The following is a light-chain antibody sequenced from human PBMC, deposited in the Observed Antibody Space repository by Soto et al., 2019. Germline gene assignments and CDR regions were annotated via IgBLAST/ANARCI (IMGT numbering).Light chain of an antibody. CDR1: SSNIGNNY. J-gene: IGLJ3*02. CDR2: DNN. Sequence: QSVLTQSPSVSAAPGQKVTISCSGSSSNIGNNYVSWYQQLPGTAPKLLIYDNNKRPSGIPDRFSGSKSGTSATLGITGLQTGDEADYYCGTWDGSLNAVFGGGTKLTVL. CDR3: GTWDGSLNAV. V-gene: IGLV1-51*01.